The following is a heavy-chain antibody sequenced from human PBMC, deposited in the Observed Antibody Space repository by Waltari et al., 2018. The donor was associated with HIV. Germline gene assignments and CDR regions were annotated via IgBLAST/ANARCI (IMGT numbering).Heavy chain of an antibody. CDR1: GYTFTGYY. Sequence: QVQLVQSGAEVKKPGASVKVSCKASGYTFTGYYMHWVRQAPGQGLEWMGWINPNSGATNYAQKFQGWVTLTRDTSISTAYMELTRLKSDDTAVYYCAREPWSGSSGSFDYWAQGTLVTVSS. V-gene: IGHV1-2*04. J-gene: IGHJ4*02. CDR2: INPNSGAT. D-gene: IGHD6-19*01. CDR3: AREPWSGSSGSFDY.